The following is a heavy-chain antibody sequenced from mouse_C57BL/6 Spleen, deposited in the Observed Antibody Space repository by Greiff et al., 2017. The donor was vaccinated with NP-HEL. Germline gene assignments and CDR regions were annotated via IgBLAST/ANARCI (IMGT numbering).Heavy chain of an antibody. J-gene: IGHJ3*01. CDR1: GFNIKDYF. CDR2: IDPEDGDT. Sequence: EVQLQQSGAELVRPGASVKLSCTASGFNIKDYFMHWVKQRPEQGLEWIGRIDPEDGDTEYAPKFQGKATMTADTSSNTAYLQLSSLTSEDTAVYYCTTEVYDYGFAYWGQGTLVTVSA. D-gene: IGHD2-4*01. CDR3: TTEVYDYGFAY. V-gene: IGHV14-1*01.